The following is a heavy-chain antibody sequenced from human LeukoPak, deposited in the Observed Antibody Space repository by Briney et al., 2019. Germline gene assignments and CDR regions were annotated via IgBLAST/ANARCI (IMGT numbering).Heavy chain of an antibody. CDR3: AKERQTGDYFTSDF. D-gene: IGHD4-17*01. Sequence: GGSLRLSCAASGFSFSTYTMNWVRQAPGKGLEWVSAINGRGDSTFYADSVKGQSTISRDNSKSTVYLQMNSLRADDTAVYYCAKERQTGDYFTSDFWGQGTLVTVSS. CDR1: GFSFSTYT. V-gene: IGHV3-23*01. CDR2: INGRGDST. J-gene: IGHJ4*02.